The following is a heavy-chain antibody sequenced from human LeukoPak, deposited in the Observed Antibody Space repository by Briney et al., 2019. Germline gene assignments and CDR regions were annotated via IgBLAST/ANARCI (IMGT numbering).Heavy chain of an antibody. J-gene: IGHJ4*02. CDR3: ARVDSYSYRGTVDY. CDR2: ISAYNGNT. Sequence: ASVTVSCKASGYTFTRYGIIWVRQAPGQGLEWMRWISAYNGNTNYVKKLQGRVNMNKDTSTTTAYTDLRSLRSDGTAVYYCARVDSYSYRGTVDYWGRGTLVTVSA. CDR1: GYTFTRYG. D-gene: IGHD5-18*01. V-gene: IGHV1-18*04.